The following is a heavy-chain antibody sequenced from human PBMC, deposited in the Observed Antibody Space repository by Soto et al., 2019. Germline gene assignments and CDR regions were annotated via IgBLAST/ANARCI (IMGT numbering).Heavy chain of an antibody. Sequence: EVQLAESGGGLVQPGGSLRLSCAASGFTFSDHYMDWVRQAPGKGLEWVGRTRNKANGYSTEYAASVKGRFTISRDDSKNSLYLQMNSLKTEDTAVYYCARATYYFDNSGHTLWHFDYWGQGTLVTVSS. J-gene: IGHJ4*02. D-gene: IGHD3-22*01. V-gene: IGHV3-72*01. CDR2: TRNKANGYST. CDR3: ARATYYFDNSGHTLWHFDY. CDR1: GFTFSDHY.